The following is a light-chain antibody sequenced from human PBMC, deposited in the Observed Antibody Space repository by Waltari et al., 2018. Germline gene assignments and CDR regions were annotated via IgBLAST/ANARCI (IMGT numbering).Light chain of an antibody. CDR3: QQYYSTLYT. V-gene: IGKV4-1*01. J-gene: IGKJ2*01. CDR2: WAS. CDR1: QSVLYSSNNKNY. Sequence: INCKSSQSVLYSSNNKNYLAWYQQKPGQPPKLLIYWASTRESGVPDRFSGSGSGTDFTLTISSLQAEDVAVYYCQQYYSTLYTFGQGTKLEIK.